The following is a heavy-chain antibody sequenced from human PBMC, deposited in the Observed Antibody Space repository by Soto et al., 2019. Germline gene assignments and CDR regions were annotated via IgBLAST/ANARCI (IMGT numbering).Heavy chain of an antibody. CDR2: LSHTSTNI. V-gene: IGHV3-23*01. CDR1: GFTFSSYA. D-gene: IGHD6-19*01. J-gene: IGHJ4*02. Sequence: EVNLLESGGGLVQPGGSLRLSCAASGFTFSSYAMSWVRHAPGKGLQWVSALSHTSTNIFYADSVKGRFTISRDTSKHTMSLQMNRLRAEDTAIYYCAKLAGAQSMFEYWGQGILVTVSS. CDR3: AKLAGAQSMFEY.